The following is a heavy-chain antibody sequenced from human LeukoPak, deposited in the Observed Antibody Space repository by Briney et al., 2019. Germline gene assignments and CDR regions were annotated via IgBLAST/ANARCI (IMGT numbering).Heavy chain of an antibody. J-gene: IGHJ5*02. V-gene: IGHV4-4*07. Sequence: PSETLSLTCTVSGGSISSYYWSWIRQPAGKGLEWIGRIYTSGSTNYNPSLKSRVTMSVDTSKNQFSLKLSSVTAADTAVYYCARDHTTVLTPSPWFDPWGQGTLVTVSS. CDR3: ARDHTTVLTPSPWFDP. D-gene: IGHD4-23*01. CDR1: GGSISSYY. CDR2: IYTSGST.